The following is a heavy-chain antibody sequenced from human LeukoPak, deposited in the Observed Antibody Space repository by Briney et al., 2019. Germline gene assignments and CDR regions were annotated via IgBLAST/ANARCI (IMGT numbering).Heavy chain of an antibody. CDR3: ARPWVTDAFDY. Sequence: ASVKVSCKASGYTYTSYGISWVRQAPGQGLEWMGWISGSTGNTNYAPKLQGRVTMTTDTSTTTAYMELRRLRSDDTAVYYCARPWVTDAFDYWGQGTLVTVSS. D-gene: IGHD2-21*02. CDR1: GYTYTSYG. J-gene: IGHJ4*02. CDR2: ISGSTGNT. V-gene: IGHV1-18*01.